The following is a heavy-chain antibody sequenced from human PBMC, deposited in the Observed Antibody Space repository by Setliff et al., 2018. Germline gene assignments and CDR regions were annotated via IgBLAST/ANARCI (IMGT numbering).Heavy chain of an antibody. V-gene: IGHV3-33*01. Sequence: GGSLRLSCATSGFTFSTHAMHWARQAPGKGLDWVAMIWSDGNTTYYADSVKGRFTVSRDNSKNTLYLQMNDLRVEDTAVYYCVTDPPNSGWSFDCWGQGTPVTVSS. CDR2: IWSDGNTT. CDR1: GFTFSTHA. J-gene: IGHJ5*01. CDR3: VTDPPNSGWSFDC. D-gene: IGHD6-19*01.